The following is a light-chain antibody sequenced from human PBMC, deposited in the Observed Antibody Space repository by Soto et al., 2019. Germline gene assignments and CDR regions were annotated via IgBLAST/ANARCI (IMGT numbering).Light chain of an antibody. CDR1: QTVGGN. CDR2: GAS. V-gene: IGKV3-20*01. J-gene: IGKJ5*01. CDR3: QHYAGSPIT. Sequence: IVWTQSPGTLSLSPGERATLSCRASQTVGGNLAWYQQKPGQAPKLLISGASSRATGIPDRFSGSGSGTDFTLTVSRLEPEDFALYYCQHYAGSPITFGQGTRLEIK.